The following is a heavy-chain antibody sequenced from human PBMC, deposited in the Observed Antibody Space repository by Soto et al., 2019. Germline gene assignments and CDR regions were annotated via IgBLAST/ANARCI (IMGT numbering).Heavy chain of an antibody. V-gene: IGHV2-5*02. CDR1: GFSLSTRGVG. CDR2: IYWDGYK. CDR3: AHKGGGDRILDY. J-gene: IGHJ4*02. D-gene: IGHD3-16*01. Sequence: QITLKESGPTLVKPTQTLTLTCTFSGFSLSTRGVGVGWIRQPPGKALEWLALIYWDGYKHYSPSLESRLTLPEEPPKNPVVLTTTKTEPVDTATIYCAHKGGGDRILDYWGQGTLVTVSS.